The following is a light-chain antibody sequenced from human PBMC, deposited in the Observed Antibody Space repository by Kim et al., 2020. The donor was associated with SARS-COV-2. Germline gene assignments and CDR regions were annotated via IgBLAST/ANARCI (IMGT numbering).Light chain of an antibody. CDR3: QSYDSSNVWV. Sequence: KTVTISCTRSSGSIASNYVQWYQQRPGSSPTTVIYEDNQRPSGVPDRFSGSIDSSSNSASLTISGLKTEDEADYYCQSYDSSNVWVFGGGTQLTVL. CDR2: EDN. CDR1: SGSIASNY. V-gene: IGLV6-57*01. J-gene: IGLJ3*02.